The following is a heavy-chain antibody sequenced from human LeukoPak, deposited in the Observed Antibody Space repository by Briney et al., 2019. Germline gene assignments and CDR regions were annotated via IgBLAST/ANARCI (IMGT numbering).Heavy chain of an antibody. CDR3: ARDQGGATYNWFDP. D-gene: IGHD1-26*01. J-gene: IGHJ5*02. CDR1: GYSISSGYY. V-gene: IGHV4-38-2*02. CDR2: IYHSGST. Sequence: SETLSLTCTVSGYSISSGYYWGWIRQPPGKGLEWIGSIYHSGSTYYNPSLKSRVTISLDTSKNHFSLKLSPVTAADTAVYYCARDQGGATYNWFDPWGQGTLVTVSS.